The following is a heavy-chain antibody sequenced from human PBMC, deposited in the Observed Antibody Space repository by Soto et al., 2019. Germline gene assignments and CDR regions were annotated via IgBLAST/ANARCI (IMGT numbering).Heavy chain of an antibody. CDR1: GGSISSGGYY. Sequence: PSETLSLTCTVSGGSISSGGYYWSWIRQHPGKGLEWIGYIYYSGSTYYNPSLKSRVTISVDTSKNQFSLKLSSVTAADTAVYYCARGGGSYYATGNFDYWGQGTLVTV. CDR2: IYYSGST. CDR3: ARGGGSYYATGNFDY. J-gene: IGHJ4*02. V-gene: IGHV4-31*03. D-gene: IGHD1-26*01.